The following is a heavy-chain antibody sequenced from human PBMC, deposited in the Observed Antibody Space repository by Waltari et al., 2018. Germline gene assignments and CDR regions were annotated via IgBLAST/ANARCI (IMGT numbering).Heavy chain of an antibody. CDR1: GFTFSSYG. CDR2: ISYDGSNK. J-gene: IGHJ4*02. Sequence: QVQLVESGGGVVQPGRSLRLSCAASGFTFSSYGMPWVRQAPGKGLARVAVISYDGSNKYYADSVKGRFTISRDNSKNTLYLQMNSLRAEDTAVYYCAKGGGKSYFDYWGQGTLVTVSS. V-gene: IGHV3-30*18. CDR3: AKGGGKSYFDY.